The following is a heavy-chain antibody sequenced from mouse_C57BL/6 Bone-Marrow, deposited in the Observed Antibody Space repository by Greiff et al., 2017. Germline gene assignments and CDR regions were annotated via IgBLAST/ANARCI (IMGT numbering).Heavy chain of an antibody. V-gene: IGHV1-55*01. CDR1: GYTFTSYW. Sequence: VQLQQPGAELVKPGASVKMSCKASGYTFTSYWITWVKQRPGQGLEWIGAIYPTSGSTNYHEKFKGKAILTVDSSSNTAYMQLSSLTSEDSAVFNCARSGPLGRSFDYWGQGTTLTVSS. CDR3: ARSGPLGRSFDY. CDR2: IYPTSGST. J-gene: IGHJ2*01. D-gene: IGHD4-1*01.